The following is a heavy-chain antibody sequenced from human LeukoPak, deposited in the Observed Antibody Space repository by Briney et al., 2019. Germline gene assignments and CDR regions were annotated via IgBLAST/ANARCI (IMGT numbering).Heavy chain of an antibody. Sequence: SETLSLTCAVYGGSFSGYYWSWIRQPPGKGLAWIGEINHSGSTNYNPSLKSRVTISVDTSKNQFSLKLSSVTAADTAVYYCARRVPITMIVVANNWFDPWGQGTLVTVSS. CDR2: INHSGST. CDR1: GGSFSGYY. CDR3: ARRVPITMIVVANNWFDP. J-gene: IGHJ5*02. D-gene: IGHD3-22*01. V-gene: IGHV4-34*01.